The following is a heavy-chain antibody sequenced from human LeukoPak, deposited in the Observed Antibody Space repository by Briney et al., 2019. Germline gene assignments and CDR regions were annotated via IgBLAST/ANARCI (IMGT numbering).Heavy chain of an antibody. V-gene: IGHV4-38-2*01. D-gene: IGHD3-10*01. CDR1: GYSISTGYY. CDR2: IYQSGST. CDR3: ARIFGSGNENYFYYMDV. Sequence: PSETLSLTCAVSGYSISTGYYWGWIRQPPGKGLEWFEIIYQSGSTFYNPSLRTRVTISVDTSKNQFSLNLSSVTAADTAVYYCARIFGSGNENYFYYMDVWGKGTTVTVSS. J-gene: IGHJ6*03.